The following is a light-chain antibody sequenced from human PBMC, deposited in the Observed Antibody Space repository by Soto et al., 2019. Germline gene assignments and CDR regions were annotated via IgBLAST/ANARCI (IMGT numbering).Light chain of an antibody. Sequence: EIVLTQSPATLSLSPGERATLSCRASQSVTNLAWYQHKPGQAPRLLIYHASSRATGIPARFSGSGSGTDFTLTISSLEPEDFAVYWWQQFSRGLGTCGGGTKVEIK. CDR1: QSVTN. CDR2: HAS. CDR3: QQFSRGLGT. V-gene: IGKV3-11*01. J-gene: IGKJ4*01.